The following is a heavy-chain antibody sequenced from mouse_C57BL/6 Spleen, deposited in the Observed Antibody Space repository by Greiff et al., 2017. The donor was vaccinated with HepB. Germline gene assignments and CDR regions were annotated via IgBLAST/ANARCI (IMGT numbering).Heavy chain of an antibody. CDR1: GYTFTSYW. CDR3: ARSTAVVPYYFDY. V-gene: IGHV1-50*01. CDR2: IDPSDSYT. J-gene: IGHJ2*01. D-gene: IGHD1-1*01. Sequence: QVQLQQPGAELVKPGASVKLSCKASGYTFTSYWMQWVKQRPGQGLEWIGEIDPSDSYTNYNQKFKGKATFTVDTSSSTAYMQLSSLTSEDSAVYYCARSTAVVPYYFDYWGQGTTLTVSS.